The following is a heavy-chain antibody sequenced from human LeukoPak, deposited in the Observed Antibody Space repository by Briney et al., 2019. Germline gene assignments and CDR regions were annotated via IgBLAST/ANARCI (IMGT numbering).Heavy chain of an antibody. CDR3: ARDLRIPSPSDAFDI. Sequence: ASVKVSCKASGYTFTSYYMHWVRQAPGRGLEWMGIINPSGGSTSYAQKFQGRVTMTRDTSTSTVYMELSSLRSEDTAVYYCARDLRIPSPSDAFDIWGQGTMVTVSS. J-gene: IGHJ3*02. D-gene: IGHD2-15*01. CDR2: INPSGGST. V-gene: IGHV1-46*01. CDR1: GYTFTSYY.